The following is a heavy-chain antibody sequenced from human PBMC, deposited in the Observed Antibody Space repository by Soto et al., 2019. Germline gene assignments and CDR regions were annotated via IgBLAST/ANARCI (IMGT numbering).Heavy chain of an antibody. J-gene: IGHJ2*01. V-gene: IGHV4-30-4*01. CDR2: VYYSGTT. Sequence: QLQESGPGLVKPSQTLSLTCTVSGASINNNDYYWSWIRQTPGKGLEWIGYVYYSGTTDYIPSLKSRLSMAIDKSQNQFTLKLNSVTAADTATYYCARMSYFYDKWYFDLWCRGTLVTVSS. D-gene: IGHD3-22*01. CDR3: ARMSYFYDKWYFDL. CDR1: GASINNNDYY.